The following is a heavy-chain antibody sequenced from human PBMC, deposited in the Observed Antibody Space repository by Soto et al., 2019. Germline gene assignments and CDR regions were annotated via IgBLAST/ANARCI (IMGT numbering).Heavy chain of an antibody. V-gene: IGHV4-31*03. D-gene: IGHD6-6*01. CDR2: IYYSGST. Sequence: SETLSLTCTVSGGSISSGGYYWSWIRQYPGKGLEWIAYIYYSGSTYYNPSLKSRVTISSDTSKNQFSLKLSSVTAADTAVYYCARGGDSSSSVGMDVWGQGTTVTVSS. J-gene: IGHJ6*02. CDR1: GGSISSGGYY. CDR3: ARGGDSSSSVGMDV.